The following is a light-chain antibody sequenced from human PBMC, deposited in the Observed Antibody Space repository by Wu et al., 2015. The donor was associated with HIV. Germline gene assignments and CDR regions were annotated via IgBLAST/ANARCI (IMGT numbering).Light chain of an antibody. Sequence: ENVLTQSPGTLSLSPGERATLSCRASQSVSSNYLAWYQQKPGQAPRLLLYGASSRATGIPDRFSGSGSGTEFTLTISRLEPEDFAVYYCQQHANWPLTFGQGTRLEIK. CDR2: GAS. CDR1: QSVSSNY. J-gene: IGKJ5*01. V-gene: IGKV3D-20*02. CDR3: QQHANWPLT.